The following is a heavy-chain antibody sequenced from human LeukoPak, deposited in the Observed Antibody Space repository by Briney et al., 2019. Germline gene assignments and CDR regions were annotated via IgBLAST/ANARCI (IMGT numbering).Heavy chain of an antibody. J-gene: IGHJ5*02. CDR3: ARDPDSGNEWGPFDP. CDR1: GTSVSGVAS. Sequence: SQTLSLTCAISGTSVSGVASWNWIRQSPSRGLEWLGRTYYRSKWSSDYATSVKGRISINADTSKNQFSLQLNSVTPEDTAVYYCARDPDSGNEWGPFDPWGQGTLVTVSS. D-gene: IGHD1-1*01. V-gene: IGHV6-1*01. CDR2: TYYRSKWSS.